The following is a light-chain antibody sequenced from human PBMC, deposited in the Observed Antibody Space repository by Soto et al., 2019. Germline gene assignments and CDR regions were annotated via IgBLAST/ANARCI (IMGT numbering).Light chain of an antibody. CDR1: ALPKQY. CDR3: QSSDRGDTYWV. V-gene: IGLV3-25*02. J-gene: IGLJ3*02. CDR2: KDK. Sequence: SYELTQPPSVSVSPGQTARIACSGDALPKQYAYWYQQKPGQAPVLLIYKDKERPSGIPERFSGSSSGTTVTLTIGGVQAEDEDDYYCQSSDRGDTYWVFGGGTKLTVL.